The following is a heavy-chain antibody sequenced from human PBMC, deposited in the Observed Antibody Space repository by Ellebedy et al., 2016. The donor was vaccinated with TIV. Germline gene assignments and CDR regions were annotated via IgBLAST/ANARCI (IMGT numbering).Heavy chain of an antibody. CDR1: GFSFGDYA. CDR3: SMDYYDSSGYYFDY. Sequence: PGGSLRLSCSASGFSFGDYAMSWFRQAPGKGLEWVGFIRSQVYGEETKYAASVKGRFSISRDDSKSIGYLQMNSLETEDTAVYYCSMDYYDSSGYYFDYWGQGTLVTVSS. CDR2: IRSQVYGEET. J-gene: IGHJ4*02. D-gene: IGHD3-22*01. V-gene: IGHV3-49*03.